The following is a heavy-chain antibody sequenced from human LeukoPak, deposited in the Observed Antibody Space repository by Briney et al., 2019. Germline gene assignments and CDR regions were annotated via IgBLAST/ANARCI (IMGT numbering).Heavy chain of an antibody. CDR1: GESFRDYF. CDR3: AKDLGSYSPPENY. V-gene: IGHV4-34*01. Sequence: PSETLSLTCAVYGESFRDYFRTWIRQTPGKGLEWIGEINYDGTTNYNPSLKSRVTVSVDTSKKHFSLKLYSVTAADTAVYYCAKDLGSYSPPENYWGQGTLVTVSS. CDR2: INYDGTT. J-gene: IGHJ4*02. D-gene: IGHD1-26*01.